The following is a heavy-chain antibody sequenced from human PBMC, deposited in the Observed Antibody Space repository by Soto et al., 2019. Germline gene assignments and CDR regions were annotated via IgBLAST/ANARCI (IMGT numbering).Heavy chain of an antibody. CDR1: GFTFMYYA. V-gene: IGHV3-7*01. CDR2: IKQDGSEK. J-gene: IGHJ4*02. Sequence: GGSLRLSCAASGFTFMYYALHWVRQAPGKGLEWVANIKQDGSEKYYVDSVKGRFTISRDNAKNSLYLQMNSLRAEDTAVYYCARVRVYCRGGSCHFAYWXQGTLVTVSS. CDR3: ARVRVYCRGGSCHFAY. D-gene: IGHD2-15*01.